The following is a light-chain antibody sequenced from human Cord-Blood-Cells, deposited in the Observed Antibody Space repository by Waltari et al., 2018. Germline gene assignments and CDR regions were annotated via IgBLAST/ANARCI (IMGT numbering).Light chain of an antibody. CDR3: AAWDDSLNGRWV. CDR2: RNN. J-gene: IGLJ3*02. Sequence: QSVLTQPPSASGTPGQRVTISCSGSSSNIGSNTVNWYQQLPGTAPKLPIYRNNQRPSGVPDRFSGSKSGTSASLAISGVQSEDEADYYCAAWDDSLNGRWVFGGGTKLTVL. CDR1: SSNIGSNT. V-gene: IGLV1-44*01.